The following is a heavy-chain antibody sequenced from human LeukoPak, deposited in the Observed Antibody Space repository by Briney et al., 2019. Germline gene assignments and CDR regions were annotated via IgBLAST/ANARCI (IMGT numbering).Heavy chain of an antibody. J-gene: IGHJ2*01. CDR2: IYSSGST. Sequence: SETLSLTCGVSGVSIGDRSYYWSWIRQSPGKGLEWIGSIYSSGSTYYNPSLQSRVTISKDTSENQFSLQLNSVTAADMAVYFCARRSIYWYFDFWGRGTLVTVSS. CDR3: ARRSIYWYFDF. CDR1: GVSIGDRSYY. V-gene: IGHV4-39*01. D-gene: IGHD3-10*01.